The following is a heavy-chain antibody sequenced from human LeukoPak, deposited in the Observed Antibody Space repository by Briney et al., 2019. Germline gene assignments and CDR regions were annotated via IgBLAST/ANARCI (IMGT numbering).Heavy chain of an antibody. V-gene: IGHV4-38-2*01. D-gene: IGHD2-21*01. J-gene: IGHJ5*02. Sequence: SETLSLTCAVSGYSISSGYYWGWIRQPPGKGLEWIGSIYHSGSTYYNPSLKSRVTTSVDTSKNQFSLKLYSVTDADTAVYHCARTRDFAAPGFDPWGQGTLVTVSS. CDR2: IYHSGST. CDR1: GYSISSGYY. CDR3: ARTRDFAAPGFDP.